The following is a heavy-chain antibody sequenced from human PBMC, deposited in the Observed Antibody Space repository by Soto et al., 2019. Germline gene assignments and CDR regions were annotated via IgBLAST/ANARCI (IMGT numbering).Heavy chain of an antibody. J-gene: IGHJ6*02. D-gene: IGHD2-8*01. Sequence: GGSLRLSCAASGFTFSSYAMSWVRQAPGKGLEWVSAISGSGGSTYYADSVKGRFTISRDNSKNTLYLQMNSLRAEDTAVYYCAKGVDCTNGVCRRYYYYGMDVWGQGTTVTVSS. V-gene: IGHV3-23*01. CDR1: GFTFSSYA. CDR2: ISGSGGST. CDR3: AKGVDCTNGVCRRYYYYGMDV.